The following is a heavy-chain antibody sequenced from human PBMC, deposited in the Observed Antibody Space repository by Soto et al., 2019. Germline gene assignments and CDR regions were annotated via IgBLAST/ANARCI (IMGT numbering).Heavy chain of an antibody. J-gene: IGHJ4*02. V-gene: IGHV1-46*01. CDR2: INPSGGST. D-gene: IGHD6-13*01. Sequence: ASVKVSCKASGYTFTNYMIHWVRQAPGQGLEWMGIINPSGGSTNYAQKFQGRVTMTRARSTGTVYMELSSLRSEDTAVYYCARDSIAAAGFFDYWGQGTRVTASS. CDR3: ARDSIAAAGFFDY. CDR1: GYTFTNYM.